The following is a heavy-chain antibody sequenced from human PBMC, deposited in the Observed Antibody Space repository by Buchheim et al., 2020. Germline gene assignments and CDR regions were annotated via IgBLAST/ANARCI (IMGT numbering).Heavy chain of an antibody. D-gene: IGHD1-7*01. CDR1: GLTLTSYW. J-gene: IGHJ4*02. CDR2: IYRDGTGTYRDGAGT. V-gene: IGHV3-74*01. Sequence: EVQVVESGGGLVQPGGSLRLSCAASGLTLTSYWMHWVRQGPGKGPVWVSRIYRDGTGTYRDGAGTAYADSVKGRFTISRDNAKNTLYLQMNSLRTEDSAVYYCVLEIHGAGSFDYWGQGTL. CDR3: VLEIHGAGSFDY.